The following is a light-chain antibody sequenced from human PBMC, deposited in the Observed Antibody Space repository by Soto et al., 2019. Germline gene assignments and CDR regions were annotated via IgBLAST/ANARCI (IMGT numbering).Light chain of an antibody. CDR2: EVT. Sequence: QSALTQPPSASGSPGQSVTISCTGTSSDVGAYKYVSWYQQYPGKAPKLMIYEVTKRPSGVPDRFSGSKSGNTASLTVSGLQAEYEADYYCTSYAGNDIWVFGGGTKLTVL. CDR3: TSYAGNDIWV. J-gene: IGLJ3*02. V-gene: IGLV2-8*01. CDR1: SSDVGAYKY.